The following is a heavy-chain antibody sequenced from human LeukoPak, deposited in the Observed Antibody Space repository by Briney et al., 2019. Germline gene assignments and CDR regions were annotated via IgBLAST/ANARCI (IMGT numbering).Heavy chain of an antibody. V-gene: IGHV1-8*01. CDR2: MNPNSGST. CDR3: ARGATAGIYYGRDWFDP. D-gene: IGHD1-26*01. Sequence: ASVKVSCEASGYTFTSYDINWVRQATGQGLEWMGWMNPNSGSTGYAQTFQARVTMTRNTSINTAFMELSSLTSEDTAVYYCARGATAGIYYGRDWFDPWGQGTLVTVSS. J-gene: IGHJ5*02. CDR1: GYTFTSYD.